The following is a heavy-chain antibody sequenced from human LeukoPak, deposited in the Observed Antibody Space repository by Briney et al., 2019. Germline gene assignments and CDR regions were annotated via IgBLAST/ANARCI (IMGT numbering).Heavy chain of an antibody. J-gene: IGHJ4*02. CDR1: GFTFSSDG. D-gene: IGHD5-24*01. CDR3: ARDRKMATPRSGLGY. V-gene: IGHV3-33*01. CDR2: IWNDGSNK. Sequence: PGKSLRLSCAASGFTFSSDGMHWVRQAPSPGLGSVAVIWNDGSNKYYADSVKGRFTISRDNSKNTLYLQMNSLRAEDTAVYYCARDRKMATPRSGLGYWGQGTLVTVSS.